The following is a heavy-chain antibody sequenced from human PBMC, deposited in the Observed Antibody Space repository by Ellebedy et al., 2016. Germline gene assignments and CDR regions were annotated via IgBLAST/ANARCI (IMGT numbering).Heavy chain of an antibody. V-gene: IGHV3-9*01. D-gene: IGHD3-3*01. CDR1: GFTFDDYA. CDR2: ISWNSGSI. CDR3: AKSTSYDFWSGSGAFDI. Sequence: GGSLRLXXAASGFTFDDYAMHWVRQAPGKGLEWVSGISWNSGSIGYADSVKGRFTISRDNAKNTLYLQMNSLRAEDTAVYFCAKSTSYDFWSGSGAFDIWGQGTMVTVSS. J-gene: IGHJ3*02.